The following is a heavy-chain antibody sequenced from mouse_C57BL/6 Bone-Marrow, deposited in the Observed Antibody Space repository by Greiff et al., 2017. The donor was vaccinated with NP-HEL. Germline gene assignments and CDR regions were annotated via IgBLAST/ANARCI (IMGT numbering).Heavy chain of an antibody. D-gene: IGHD2-3*01. CDR1: GYTFTSYW. CDR2: IDPSDSYT. CDR3: ARSSHYDGYYADY. Sequence: VQLQESGAELVMPGASVKLSCKASGYTFTSYWMHWVKQRPGQGLEWIGEIDPSDSYTNYNQKFKGKSTLTVDKSSSTAYMQLSSLTSEDSAVYYCARSSHYDGYYADYWGQGTTLTVSS. J-gene: IGHJ2*01. V-gene: IGHV1-69*01.